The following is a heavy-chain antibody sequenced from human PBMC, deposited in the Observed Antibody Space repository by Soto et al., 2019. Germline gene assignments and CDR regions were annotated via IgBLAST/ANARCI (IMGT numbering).Heavy chain of an antibody. Sequence: GGSLRLSCAASGFTFSDYYMSWIRQAPGKGLEWVSYISSSGSTIYYADSVKGRFTISRDNAKNSLYLQMNSLRAEDTAVYYCARTQTGSSSWSNYYYYYMDVWGKGTTVTVSS. V-gene: IGHV3-11*01. D-gene: IGHD6-13*01. CDR3: ARTQTGSSSWSNYYYYYMDV. CDR2: ISSSGSTI. J-gene: IGHJ6*03. CDR1: GFTFSDYY.